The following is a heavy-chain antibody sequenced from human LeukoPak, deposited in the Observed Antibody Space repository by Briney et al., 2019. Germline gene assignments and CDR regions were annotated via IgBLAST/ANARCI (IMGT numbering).Heavy chain of an antibody. CDR3: ARGSGYRSGYYY. Sequence: PSGTLSLTCAVYGGSFSGYYWSWIRQPPGKGLEWIGEINHSGSTNYNPSLKSRVTISVDTSKNQFSLKLSSVTAADTAVYYCARGSGYRSGYYYWGQGTLVTVSS. D-gene: IGHD3-22*01. V-gene: IGHV4-34*01. CDR1: GGSFSGYY. J-gene: IGHJ4*02. CDR2: INHSGST.